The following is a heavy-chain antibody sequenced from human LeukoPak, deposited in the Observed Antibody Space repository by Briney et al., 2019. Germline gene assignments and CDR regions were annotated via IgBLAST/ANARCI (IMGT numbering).Heavy chain of an antibody. CDR3: ARLDISYGSGSYYNAFDP. CDR2: IYPGDSDT. CDR1: GYSFTSYW. D-gene: IGHD3-10*01. Sequence: GESLKISCKGSGYSFTSYWIGWVRQMPGKGLEWMGIIYPGDSDTRYSPSFQGQVTISADKSISTAYLQWSSLKASDTAMYYCARLDISYGSGSYYNAFDPWGQGTLVTVSS. J-gene: IGHJ5*02. V-gene: IGHV5-51*01.